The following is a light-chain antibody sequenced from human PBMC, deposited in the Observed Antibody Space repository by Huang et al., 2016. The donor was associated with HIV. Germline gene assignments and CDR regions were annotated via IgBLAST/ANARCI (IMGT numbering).Light chain of an antibody. CDR2: WAS. CDR3: QQYYSTPPT. V-gene: IGKV4-1*01. J-gene: IGKJ2*01. Sequence: DLVMTQSPDSLAVSLGERATINCKSSQSVLYSSNNKNFLSWYQHKPGQPPQLLIYWASTREYGVPDRFSGSGSGTDFSLTISSLQAEDVAVYYCQQYYSTPPTFGQGTRLEIK. CDR1: QSVLYSSNNKNF.